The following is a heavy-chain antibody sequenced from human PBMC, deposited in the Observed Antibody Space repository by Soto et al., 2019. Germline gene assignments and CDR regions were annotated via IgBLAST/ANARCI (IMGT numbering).Heavy chain of an antibody. CDR1: GDSSSSDY. V-gene: IGHV4-59*01. CDR3: ARENSGWYEGFDY. Sequence: SETLSLTCTVSGDSSSSDYWSWIRQPPGKGLGWIGYIYYSGGTNYNPSLKSRVTISIDRSKRQVSLKLNSVTAADTAVYHCARENSGWYEGFDYWGQGTLVTVSS. J-gene: IGHJ4*02. D-gene: IGHD6-19*01. CDR2: IYYSGGT.